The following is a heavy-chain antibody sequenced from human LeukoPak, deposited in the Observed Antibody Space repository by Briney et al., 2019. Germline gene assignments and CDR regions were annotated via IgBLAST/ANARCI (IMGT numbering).Heavy chain of an antibody. CDR3: ARLLYYYDSSGYYLDAFDI. V-gene: IGHV3-74*01. CDR2: INSDGSST. J-gene: IGHJ3*02. D-gene: IGHD3-22*01. CDR1: GFTFSSYW. Sequence: GGSLRLSCAASGFTFSSYWMHWVRQAPGKGLVWVSRINSDGSSTSYADSAKGRFTISRDNAKNTLYLQMNSLRAEDTAVYYCARLLYYYDSSGYYLDAFDIWGQGTMVTVSS.